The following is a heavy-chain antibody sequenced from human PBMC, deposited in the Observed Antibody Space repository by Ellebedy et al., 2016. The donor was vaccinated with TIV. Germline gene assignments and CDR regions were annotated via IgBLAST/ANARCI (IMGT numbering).Heavy chain of an antibody. Sequence: AASVKVSCKASGYTFTGHYMHWVRQAPGQGLEWMGWINPNSGGTNYAQKFQGWVTMTRDTSISTAYMELSRLRSDDTAVYYCARGGCSSTSCWGYYYYGMDVWGQGTTVTVSS. D-gene: IGHD2-2*01. J-gene: IGHJ6*02. CDR1: GYTFTGHY. V-gene: IGHV1-2*04. CDR3: ARGGCSSTSCWGYYYYGMDV. CDR2: INPNSGGT.